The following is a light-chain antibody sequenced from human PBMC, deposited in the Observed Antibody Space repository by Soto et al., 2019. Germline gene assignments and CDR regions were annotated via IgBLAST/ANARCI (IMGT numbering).Light chain of an antibody. CDR2: DVS. J-gene: IGLJ1*01. V-gene: IGLV2-11*01. CDR1: SSDVGGYNY. Sequence: VLNQPRSVYGSPGQSVTISCTGTSSDVGGYNYVSWYQQHPGKAPKLMIYDVSKRPSGVPDRFSGSKSGNTASLTISGLQAEDEADYYCCSYAGSYTYVFGTGTKVTVL. CDR3: CSYAGSYTYV.